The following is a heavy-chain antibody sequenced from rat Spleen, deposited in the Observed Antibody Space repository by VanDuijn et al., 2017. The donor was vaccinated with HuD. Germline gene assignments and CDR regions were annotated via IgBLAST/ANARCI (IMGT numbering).Heavy chain of an antibody. V-gene: IGHV5-7*01. Sequence: EMHLVESGGGLVQPGRSLKLSCAASGFTFSDYNMAWVRQAPKKGLEWVATITYDGSGTYYRDSVKGRFTISRDDAKSTLYLQMDSLRSEDTATYYCSRPSYGYPFAYWGQGTLVTVSS. D-gene: IGHD1-7*01. CDR2: ITYDGSGT. J-gene: IGHJ3*01. CDR1: GFTFSDYN. CDR3: SRPSYGYPFAY.